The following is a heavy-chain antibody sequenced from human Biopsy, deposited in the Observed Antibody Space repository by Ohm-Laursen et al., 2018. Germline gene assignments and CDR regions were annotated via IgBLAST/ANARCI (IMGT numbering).Heavy chain of an antibody. D-gene: IGHD3-22*01. J-gene: IGHJ3*01. CDR1: GFTFSSFW. CDR3: VRSFSSSGYFRCDAFDV. Sequence: SLRLSCAASGFTFSSFWMSWVRQAPGKGLEWVANIKQDGSEKNYVDSVKGRFTISRDNAENSVVLQMNSLRAEDTAVYYCVRSFSSSGYFRCDAFDVWGQGTMVTVSS. CDR2: IKQDGSEK. V-gene: IGHV3-7*01.